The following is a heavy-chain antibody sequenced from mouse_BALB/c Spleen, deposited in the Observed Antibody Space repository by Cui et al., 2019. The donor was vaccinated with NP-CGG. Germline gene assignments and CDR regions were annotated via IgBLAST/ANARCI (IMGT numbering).Heavy chain of an antibody. CDR2: IDPNSGGT. V-gene: IGHV1-72*01. D-gene: IGHD1-1*01. J-gene: IGHJ2*01. CDR3: ARYDYYGSSYFDY. Sequence: PGRGLEWIGRIDPNSGGTKYNEKFKSKATLTVDKPSSTAHMQLSSLTSEDSAVYYCARYDYYGSSYFDYWGQGTTLTVSS.